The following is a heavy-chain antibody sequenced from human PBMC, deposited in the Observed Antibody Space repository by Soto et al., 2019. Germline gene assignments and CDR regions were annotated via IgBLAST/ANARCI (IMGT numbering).Heavy chain of an antibody. CDR2: ISAYNGNT. CDR3: ARGEGARISMVRGVWAFDS. J-gene: IGHJ4*02. Sequence: QVQLVQSGAEVKKPGASVKVSCKASGYTFTSYGITWVRQAPGQGLEWMGWISAYNGNTNYAQKLQGRVTMTTDTSTSTAYLELRSLRSDDTAVYYCARGEGARISMVRGVWAFDSWGQGTLVTVSS. D-gene: IGHD3-10*01. V-gene: IGHV1-18*01. CDR1: GYTFTSYG.